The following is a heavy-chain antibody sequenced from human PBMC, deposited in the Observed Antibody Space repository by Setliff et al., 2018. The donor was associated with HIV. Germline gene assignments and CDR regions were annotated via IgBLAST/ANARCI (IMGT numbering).Heavy chain of an antibody. Sequence: PGGSLRLSCAVSGFTFHTYFMSWVRQAPGKGLEWVANINHDGSEKNYVDSVTGRFTISRDNSKNSLSLQMNSLRAEDTAVYYCARDYYDRSGFPSYFDLWGRGTLVTVSS. D-gene: IGHD3-22*01. V-gene: IGHV3-7*01. J-gene: IGHJ2*01. CDR1: GFTFHTYF. CDR3: ARDYYDRSGFPSYFDL. CDR2: INHDGSEK.